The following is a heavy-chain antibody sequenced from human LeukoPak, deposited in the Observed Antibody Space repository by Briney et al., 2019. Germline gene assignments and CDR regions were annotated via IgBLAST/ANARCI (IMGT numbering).Heavy chain of an antibody. V-gene: IGHV3-21*01. CDR1: GFTFSPYS. CDR3: ARGPSGYHNT. Sequence: GGSLRLSCAASGFTFSPYSMHWVRQAPGKGLEWVSSISSSSKYKYYAVSVKGRFTISRDGAKNSLYLQMNSLRAEDTAVYYCARGPSGYHNTGGQGTLVTVSS. J-gene: IGHJ4*02. D-gene: IGHD5-12*01. CDR2: ISSSSKYK.